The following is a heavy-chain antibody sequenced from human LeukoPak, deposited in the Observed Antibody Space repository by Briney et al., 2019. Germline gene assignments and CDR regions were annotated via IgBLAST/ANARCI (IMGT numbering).Heavy chain of an antibody. CDR2: LSSGGSI. Sequence: GGSLRLSCAASCFTVSSNYMSWVRQTPGKGLEWVSVLSSGGSIYYADSVKGRFTISRDNSKNTLSLQMNSLRAEDTAVYYCARVASGYLFDYWGQGTLVTVSS. V-gene: IGHV3-53*01. CDR1: CFTVSSNY. J-gene: IGHJ4*02. D-gene: IGHD3-22*01. CDR3: ARVASGYLFDY.